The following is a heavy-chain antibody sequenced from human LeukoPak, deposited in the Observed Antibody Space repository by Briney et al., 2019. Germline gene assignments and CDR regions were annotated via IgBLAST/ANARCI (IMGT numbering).Heavy chain of an antibody. CDR2: IYTSGST. CDR3: ARVPQYMDV. Sequence: SETLSLTCTVSGGSISSGSYYWSWIRQPAGKGLEWIGRIYTSGSTNYNPTLKSRINISVDSSKKQFPLKLSSVTAADTAVYYCARVPQYMDVWGKGTTVTVSS. V-gene: IGHV4-61*02. CDR1: GGSISSGSYY. J-gene: IGHJ6*03.